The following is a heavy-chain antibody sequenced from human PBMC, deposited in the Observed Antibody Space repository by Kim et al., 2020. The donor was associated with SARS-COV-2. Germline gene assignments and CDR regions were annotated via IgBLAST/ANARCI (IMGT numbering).Heavy chain of an antibody. V-gene: IGHV1-18*04. CDR3: AAGRPYGDYNYYYYGMDV. J-gene: IGHJ6*02. Sequence: ASVKVSCKASGYTFTSYGISWVRQAPGQGLEWMGWISAYNGNTNYAQKLQGRVTMTTDTSTSTAYMELRSLRSDDTAVYYCAAGRPYGDYNYYYYGMDVWGQGTTVTVSS. D-gene: IGHD4-17*01. CDR1: GYTFTSYG. CDR2: ISAYNGNT.